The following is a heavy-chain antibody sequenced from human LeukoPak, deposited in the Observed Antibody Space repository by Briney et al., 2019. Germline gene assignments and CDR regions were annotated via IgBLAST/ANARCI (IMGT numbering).Heavy chain of an antibody. V-gene: IGHV3-23*01. D-gene: IGHD3-3*01. J-gene: IGHJ4*02. CDR1: GFTFNNYV. CDR2: ISGSGDST. CDR3: AKGAYYAD. Sequence: GGSLRLSCAASGFTFNNYVMTWVRQAPGKGLEWVSTISGSGDSTYYADSEKRLFTSSRDTSKNTPYLQMNSLSADDTAVYYCAKGAYYADWGQGTLVSVSS.